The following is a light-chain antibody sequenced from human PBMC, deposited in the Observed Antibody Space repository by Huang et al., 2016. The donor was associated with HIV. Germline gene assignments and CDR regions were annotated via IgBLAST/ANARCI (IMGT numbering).Light chain of an antibody. Sequence: EIVMTQSPATLSLSPGERATLSCRASQSVNSKLAWYQQKPGQAPRLLIYGASTRATGLPGRFSVSGSWTEVTLTISSLQSEDFAVYYCQQYSKWPPNTFGQGTKLESK. CDR1: QSVNSK. J-gene: IGKJ2*01. V-gene: IGKV3-15*01. CDR2: GAS. CDR3: QQYSKWPPNT.